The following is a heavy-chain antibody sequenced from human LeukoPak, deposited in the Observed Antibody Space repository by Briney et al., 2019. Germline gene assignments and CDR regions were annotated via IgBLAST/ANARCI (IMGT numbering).Heavy chain of an antibody. CDR3: ARDSGSFDY. J-gene: IGHJ4*02. V-gene: IGHV3-30*04. D-gene: IGHD3-10*01. Sequence: GGPLKLSCQPPGFTFITYPIPWFRQAPAKGLEWVAVISYDGSNKYYADSVKGRFTISRDNSKNTLYLQMNSLRAEDTAVYYCARDSGSFDYWGQGTLVTVSS. CDR1: GFTFITYP. CDR2: ISYDGSNK.